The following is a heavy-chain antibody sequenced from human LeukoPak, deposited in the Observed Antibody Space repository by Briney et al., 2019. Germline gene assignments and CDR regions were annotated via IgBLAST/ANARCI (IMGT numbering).Heavy chain of an antibody. D-gene: IGHD3-10*01. CDR3: AKRGVVIRVILVGFHREAYYFDS. V-gene: IGHV3-23*01. CDR1: GITLSNYG. J-gene: IGHJ4*02. Sequence: GGSLRLSCAVSGITLSNYGMSWVRQAPGKGLEWVAGISDSGGRTNYADSVKGRFTISRDNAKNTLYLQMNSLRAENTAVYFCAKRGVVIRVILVGFHREAYYFDSWGQGALVTVSS. CDR2: ISDSGGRT.